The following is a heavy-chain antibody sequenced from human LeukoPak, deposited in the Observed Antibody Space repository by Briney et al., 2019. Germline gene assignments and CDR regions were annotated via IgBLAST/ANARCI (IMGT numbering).Heavy chain of an antibody. CDR2: IYYSGST. J-gene: IGHJ4*02. CDR1: GGSISSYY. V-gene: IGHV4-59*01. D-gene: IGHD3-10*01. Sequence: SETLSLTCTVSGGSISSYYWNWIRQPPGKGLEWIGYIYYSGSTNYNPSLESRVTISVDTSKNQFSLKLSSVTAADTAVYFCARRDYYGSALDYWGQGTLVTVSS. CDR3: ARRDYYGSALDY.